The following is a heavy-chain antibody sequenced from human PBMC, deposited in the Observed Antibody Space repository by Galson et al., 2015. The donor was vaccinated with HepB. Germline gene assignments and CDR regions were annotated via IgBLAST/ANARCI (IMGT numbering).Heavy chain of an antibody. Sequence: SVKVSCKASGGTFSSYAISWVRQAPGQGLEWMGGIIPIFGTANYAQKFQGRVTITADESTSTAYMELSSLRSEDTAVYYCARDIEDIVVVPAAIPTHYYYMDIWGKGTTVTVSS. D-gene: IGHD2-2*01. CDR2: IIPIFGTA. CDR1: GGTFSSYA. CDR3: ARDIEDIVVVPAAIPTHYYYMDI. J-gene: IGHJ6*03. V-gene: IGHV1-69*13.